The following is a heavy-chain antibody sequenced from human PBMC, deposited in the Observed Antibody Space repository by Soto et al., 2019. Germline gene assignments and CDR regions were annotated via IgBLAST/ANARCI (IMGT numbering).Heavy chain of an antibody. CDR3: AHRVLRTVFGLVTTTAIYFDF. CDR1: GFSLTTSGVG. D-gene: IGHD3-3*01. Sequence: QITLNESGPTVVRPTETLTLTCRFSGFSLTTSGVGVGWIRQSPGKAPEGLALIYWDDDKRYSASLKSRPTITKDTSKNQVVLTVSDLDPTDTATYYCAHRVLRTVFGLVTTTAIYFDFWGQGTPVAVSS. CDR2: IYWDDDK. V-gene: IGHV2-5*02. J-gene: IGHJ4*02.